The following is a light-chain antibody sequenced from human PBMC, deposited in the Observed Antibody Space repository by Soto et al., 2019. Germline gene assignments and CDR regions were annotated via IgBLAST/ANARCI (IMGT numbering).Light chain of an antibody. Sequence: DIQMTQSPSTLSASVGDRVTITGRASQSISTWLAWYQQKPGKAPKLLIYKASSLESGVPSRFSGSGSGTEFTLTISSLQPEDFATYYCLQHNTYPPTFGQGTKVDIK. J-gene: IGKJ1*01. CDR3: LQHNTYPPT. CDR2: KAS. CDR1: QSISTW. V-gene: IGKV1-5*03.